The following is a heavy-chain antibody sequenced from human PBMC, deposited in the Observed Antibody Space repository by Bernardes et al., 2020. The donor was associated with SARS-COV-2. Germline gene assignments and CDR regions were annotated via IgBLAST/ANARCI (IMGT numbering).Heavy chain of an antibody. D-gene: IGHD3-22*01. Sequence: GGSLRLSCAASGFTFDDYGMSWVRQAPGKGLEWVSGINWNGGSTGYADSVKGRFTISRDNAKNSLYLQMNSLRAEDTALYHCATRPDSSGWYFDLWGRGTLVTVSS. CDR3: ATRPDSSGWYFDL. V-gene: IGHV3-20*01. CDR2: INWNGGST. J-gene: IGHJ2*01. CDR1: GFTFDDYG.